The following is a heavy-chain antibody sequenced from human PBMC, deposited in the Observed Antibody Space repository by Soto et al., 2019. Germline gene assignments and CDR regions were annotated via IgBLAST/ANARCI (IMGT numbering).Heavy chain of an antibody. CDR2: MNPNSGNT. Sequence: QVQLVQSGAEVKKPGASVKVSCKASGYTFTSYDINWVRQATGQGLEWMGWMNPNSGNTGYAQKFRGRVTMTGNTPISPAYMELSSLRSEDTAEYSCARGLGSGWPHWYYFDYWGQGTLVTVSS. D-gene: IGHD6-19*01. V-gene: IGHV1-8*01. CDR3: ARGLGSGWPHWYYFDY. CDR1: GYTFTSYD. J-gene: IGHJ4*02.